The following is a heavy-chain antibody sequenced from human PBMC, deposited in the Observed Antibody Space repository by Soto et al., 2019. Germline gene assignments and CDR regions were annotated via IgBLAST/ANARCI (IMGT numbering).Heavy chain of an antibody. D-gene: IGHD2-2*01. J-gene: IGHJ4*02. CDR2: IIPIFGTA. CDR1: GGTFSSYA. Sequence: ASVKVSCKASGGTFSSYAISWVRQAPGQGLEWMGGIIPIFGTANYAQKFQGRVTITADESTSTAYMELSSLRSEDTAVYYCARDIGCSSTSCLYYWGQGTLVTVPQ. V-gene: IGHV1-69*13. CDR3: ARDIGCSSTSCLYY.